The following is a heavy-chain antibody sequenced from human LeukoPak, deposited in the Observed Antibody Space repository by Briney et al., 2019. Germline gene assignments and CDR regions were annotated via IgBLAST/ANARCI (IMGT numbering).Heavy chain of an antibody. V-gene: IGHV3-11*01. CDR1: GFTFSDYY. J-gene: IGHJ5*02. Sequence: GGSPRLSCAASGFTFSDYYMSWIRQAPGKGLEWVSYISSSGSTIYYADSVKGRFTISRDNAKNSLYLQMNSLRAEDTAVYYCARGGDSSGYLNTLAPFDPWGQGTLVTVSS. CDR3: ARGGDSSGYLNTLAPFDP. CDR2: ISSSGSTI. D-gene: IGHD3-22*01.